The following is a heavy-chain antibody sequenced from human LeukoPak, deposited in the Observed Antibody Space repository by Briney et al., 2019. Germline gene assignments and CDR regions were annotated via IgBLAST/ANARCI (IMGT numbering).Heavy chain of an antibody. CDR2: INPNSGGT. V-gene: IGHV1-2*02. CDR1: GYTFTGYY. D-gene: IGHD3-22*01. CDR3: ARGASDDSILYFDY. J-gene: IGHJ4*02. Sequence: ASVKVSCKASGYTFTGYYMHWVRQAPGQGLEWMGWINPNSGGTNYAQKFQGRVTMTRDTSISTAYMELSRLRSDDTAVYYCARGASDDSILYFDYWGQGTLVTVSS.